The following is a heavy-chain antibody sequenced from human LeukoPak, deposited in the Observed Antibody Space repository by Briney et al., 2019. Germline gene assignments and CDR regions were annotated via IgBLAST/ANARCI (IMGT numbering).Heavy chain of an antibody. D-gene: IGHD6-13*01. Sequence: PSQTLSLTCTVSGGSISSGSYYWSWIRQPAGKGLEWIGRIYTSGSTNYNPSLKSRVTISADTSKNQFSLKLSSVTAADTAVYYCARDNPIAAAVDYWGQGTLVTVSS. J-gene: IGHJ4*02. CDR2: IYTSGST. CDR1: GGSISSGSYY. CDR3: ARDNPIAAAVDY. V-gene: IGHV4-61*02.